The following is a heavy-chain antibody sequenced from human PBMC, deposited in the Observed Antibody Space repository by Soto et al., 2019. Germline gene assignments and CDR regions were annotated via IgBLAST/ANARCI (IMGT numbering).Heavy chain of an antibody. V-gene: IGHV3-11*01. D-gene: IGHD1-26*01. CDR3: AKLISESYYDPVLS. J-gene: IGHJ4*02. CDR2: ISSSGNTI. Sequence: QVQLVESGGGLVKTSGSLRIACAASGFTFSDYYMSWVRQAPGQGLEWVSYISSSGNTIYYADSVKGRFTISRDNAKNSVYLQMNRLRAEATCLYLCAKLISESYYDPVLSWGQGTLVSVST. CDR1: GFTFSDYY.